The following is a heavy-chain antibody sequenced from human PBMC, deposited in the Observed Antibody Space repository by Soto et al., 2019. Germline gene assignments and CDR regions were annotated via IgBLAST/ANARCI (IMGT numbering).Heavy chain of an antibody. CDR1: GYTFTGYY. CDR2: INPNSGGT. Sequence: QVQLVQSGAEVKKPGASVKVSCKASGYTFTGYYMHWVRQAPGQGLEWMGWINPNSGGTNYAQKCQGWVTMTRDTSISTAYMELSRLRSDDTAVYYCARDAAGWFDPWGQGTLVTVSS. D-gene: IGHD6-13*01. CDR3: ARDAAGWFDP. V-gene: IGHV1-2*04. J-gene: IGHJ5*02.